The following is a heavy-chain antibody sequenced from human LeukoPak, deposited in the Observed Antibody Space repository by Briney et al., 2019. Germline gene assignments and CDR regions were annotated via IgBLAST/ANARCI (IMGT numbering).Heavy chain of an antibody. D-gene: IGHD3-3*01. Sequence: GGSLRLSCAASGFTFSSYWMSWVRQAPGKGLEWVANIKQDGGEKYYVDSVKGRFTISRDNAKNSLYLQMNSLRAEDTAVYYCARVLRFLEWLSHLDYWGQGTLVTVSS. CDR1: GFTFSSYW. J-gene: IGHJ4*02. V-gene: IGHV3-7*01. CDR3: ARVLRFLEWLSHLDY. CDR2: IKQDGGEK.